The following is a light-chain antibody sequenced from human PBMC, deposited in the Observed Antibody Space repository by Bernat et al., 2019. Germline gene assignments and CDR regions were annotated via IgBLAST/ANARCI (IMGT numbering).Light chain of an antibody. CDR2: YVS. J-gene: IGLJ2*01. V-gene: IGLV2-14*01. CDR3: SSYTSSSTPVV. Sequence: QSALTQPASVSGSPGQSITISCTGTSSDVGCYNYVSWYQQHPGKAPKLMIYYVSNRPSGVSNRFSGSKSGNTASLTISGLQAEDEADYYCSSYTSSSTPVVFCGGTKLTVL. CDR1: SSDVGCYNY.